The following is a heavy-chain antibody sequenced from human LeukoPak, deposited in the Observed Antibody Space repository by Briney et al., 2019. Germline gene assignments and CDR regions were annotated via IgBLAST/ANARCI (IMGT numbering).Heavy chain of an antibody. D-gene: IGHD2-2*01. J-gene: IGHJ6*04. CDR3: ATRYCSISACRASSHHCFDV. V-gene: IGHV3-48*04. CDR1: GFTFNNYH. Sequence: GGSLRLSCAASGFTFNNYHMNWVRQAPGKGLEWVSFISKSSDTIYYADSVKGRFTISRDNAKNSLYLQLNSLRVEDSAVYHCATRYCSISACRASSHHCFDVWGKGTTVTVSS. CDR2: ISKSSDTI.